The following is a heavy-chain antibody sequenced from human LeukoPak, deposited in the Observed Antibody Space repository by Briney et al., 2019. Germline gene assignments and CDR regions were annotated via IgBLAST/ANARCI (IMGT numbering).Heavy chain of an antibody. CDR1: GFTFSSYA. V-gene: IGHV3-23*01. CDR3: ARTPGLHAFDI. Sequence: GGSLRLSCAASGFTFSSYAMSWVRQAPGKGLEWVSAISGSGGSTYYADSVKGRFTISRDNAKNSLYLQMNSLRAEDTAVYYCARTPGLHAFDIWGQGTMVTVSS. J-gene: IGHJ3*02. CDR2: ISGSGGST. D-gene: IGHD1-14*01.